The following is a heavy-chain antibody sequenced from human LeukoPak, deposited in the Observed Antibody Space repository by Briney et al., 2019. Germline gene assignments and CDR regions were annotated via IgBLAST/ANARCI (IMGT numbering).Heavy chain of an antibody. CDR3: ARGKGYSGYDYCNY. Sequence: ASVKVSCKASGGTFSSYAISWVRQAPGQGLEWMGGIIPIFGTANYAQKFQGRVTITADESTSTAYMEPSSLRSEDTAVYYCARGKGYSGYDYCNYWGQGTLVTVSS. V-gene: IGHV1-69*13. D-gene: IGHD5-12*01. J-gene: IGHJ4*02. CDR1: GGTFSSYA. CDR2: IIPIFGTA.